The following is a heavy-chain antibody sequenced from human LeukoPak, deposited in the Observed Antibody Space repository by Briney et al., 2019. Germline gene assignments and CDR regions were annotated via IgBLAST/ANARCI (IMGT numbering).Heavy chain of an antibody. CDR1: GGSISSYY. CDR2: IYYSGST. CDR3: ARAFSSAHGHDAFDI. Sequence: SSETLSLTCTVSGGSISSYYWSWIRQPPGKGLEWIGYIYYSGSTNYNPSLKSRVTISVDTSKNQFSLKLSSVTAADTAVYCCARAFSSAHGHDAFDIWGQGTMVTVSS. D-gene: IGHD3-10*01. V-gene: IGHV4-59*01. J-gene: IGHJ3*02.